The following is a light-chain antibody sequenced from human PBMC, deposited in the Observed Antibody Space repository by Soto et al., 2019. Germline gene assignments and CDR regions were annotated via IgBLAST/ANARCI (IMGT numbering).Light chain of an antibody. V-gene: IGLV2-14*01. J-gene: IGLJ2*01. CDR2: DVS. Sequence: QSALTQPASVSGSPGQSITISCTGTSSDVGGYNYVSWYQQHPGKAPKLMLYDVSNRPFGVSNRFSGSKSGNTASLTISGLQAEDEADYYCSSYTGSSSVVFGGGTKLTVL. CDR3: SSYTGSSSVV. CDR1: SSDVGGYNY.